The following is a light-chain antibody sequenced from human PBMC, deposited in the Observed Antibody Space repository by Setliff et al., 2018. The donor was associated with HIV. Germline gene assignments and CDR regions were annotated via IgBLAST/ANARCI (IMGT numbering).Light chain of an antibody. CDR2: DVS. V-gene: IGLV2-14*03. CDR1: SSDVGGYNY. Sequence: QSALTQPASVSGSPGQSITIPCTGTSSDVGGYNYVSWYQQHPGKAPKLMIYDVSERPSGVSHRFSASKSGNTASLTISGLQTEDEANYFCASYRSPATYVFGIGTKVTVL. CDR3: ASYRSPATYV. J-gene: IGLJ1*01.